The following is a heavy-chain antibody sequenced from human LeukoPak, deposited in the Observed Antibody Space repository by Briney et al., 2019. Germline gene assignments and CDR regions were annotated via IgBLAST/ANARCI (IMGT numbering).Heavy chain of an antibody. D-gene: IGHD2-15*01. V-gene: IGHV4-34*01. CDR3: ARHDVVSNWFDP. CDR1: GGSFSGYY. J-gene: IGHJ5*02. Sequence: KPSETLSLTCAVYGGSFSGYYWSWIRQPPGKGLEWIGEINHSGSTNYNPSLKSRVTISVDTSKNQFSLKLSSVTAADTAVYYCARHDVVSNWFDPWGQGTLVTVSS. CDR2: INHSGST.